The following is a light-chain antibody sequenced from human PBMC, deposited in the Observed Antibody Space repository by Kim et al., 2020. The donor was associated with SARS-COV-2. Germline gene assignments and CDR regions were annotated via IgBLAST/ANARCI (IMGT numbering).Light chain of an antibody. CDR1: SSDVGGYNY. CDR2: DVS. Sequence: QSITISCTGTSSDVGGYNYVSWYQQHPGKAHKLMIYDVSNRPSGVSNRFSGSKSGNTASLTISGLQAEDEADYYCSSYTSSSTPYVFGTGTKVTVL. J-gene: IGLJ1*01. V-gene: IGLV2-14*03. CDR3: SSYTSSSTPYV.